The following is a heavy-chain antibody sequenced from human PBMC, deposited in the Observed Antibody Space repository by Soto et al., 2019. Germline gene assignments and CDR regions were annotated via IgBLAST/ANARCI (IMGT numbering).Heavy chain of an antibody. CDR1: GGSVTSGNYY. CDR3: ARGPVVTPFVDY. Sequence: SETLSLTCTVSGGSVTSGNYYWSWIRQPPGKGLEWIGHIYYSGSTNYNPSLKSRVTISVDASKKQFSLKLSSVTAADTAIYYCARGPVVTPFVDYWGQGTLVTVSS. D-gene: IGHD2-21*02. J-gene: IGHJ4*02. CDR2: IYYSGST. V-gene: IGHV4-61*01.